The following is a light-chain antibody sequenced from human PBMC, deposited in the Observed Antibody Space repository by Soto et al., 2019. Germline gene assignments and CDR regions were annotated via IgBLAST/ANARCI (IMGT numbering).Light chain of an antibody. Sequence: EIVLTQSPATLSLSPGERATLSCRASQSVSSDLAWYQQKPGQAPRLLIYDASNRATGIPARFSGSGSGTDFTLTISRLEAEDFAVYYCQQRSNWLTFGGGTKVEIK. V-gene: IGKV3-11*01. CDR2: DAS. CDR3: QQRSNWLT. CDR1: QSVSSD. J-gene: IGKJ4*02.